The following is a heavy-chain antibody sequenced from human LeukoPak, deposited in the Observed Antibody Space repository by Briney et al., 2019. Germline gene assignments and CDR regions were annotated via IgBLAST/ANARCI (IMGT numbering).Heavy chain of an antibody. CDR3: ARRVRGDYFDY. CDR1: GFTFSSYS. J-gene: IGHJ4*02. V-gene: IGHV3-72*01. CDR2: SRNKPNGYTT. Sequence: GGSLRLSCAASGFTFSSYSMNWVRQGPGKGLEWVGRSRNKPNGYTTEYAASVKGRFTISRDDSKNSVYLQMNSLKTEDTAVYYCARRVRGDYFDYLGQGTLVTVSS. D-gene: IGHD3-10*01.